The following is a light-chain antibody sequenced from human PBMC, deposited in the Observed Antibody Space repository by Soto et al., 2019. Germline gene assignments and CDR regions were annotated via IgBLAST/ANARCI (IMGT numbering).Light chain of an antibody. CDR2: GAS. Sequence: IVMTQSPVTLSVSLGERATISCRASQGISSNLAWYQQKPGKAPRLLIHGASTMATGIPSRFSGSGSGTEFSLTISSLQSEDFADYYCQQYNNWPLTFGGGTKVEIK. J-gene: IGKJ4*02. V-gene: IGKV3-15*01. CDR1: QGISSN. CDR3: QQYNNWPLT.